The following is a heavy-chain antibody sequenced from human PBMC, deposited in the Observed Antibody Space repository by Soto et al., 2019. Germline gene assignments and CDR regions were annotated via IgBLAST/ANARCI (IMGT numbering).Heavy chain of an antibody. D-gene: IGHD5-12*01. Sequence: SETLSLTCTVSGGSINTFYWSWVRQHAGKGLEWIGRILSSGRTSFNPSLESRVAMSVDTTKNHFSLNLSSVTAADMAVYYCASEGSYSAYNFAHGIQLWSFDFWGQGALVTVSS. CDR2: ILSSGRT. J-gene: IGHJ4*02. CDR1: GGSINTFY. CDR3: ASEGSYSAYNFAHGIQLWSFDF. V-gene: IGHV4-4*07.